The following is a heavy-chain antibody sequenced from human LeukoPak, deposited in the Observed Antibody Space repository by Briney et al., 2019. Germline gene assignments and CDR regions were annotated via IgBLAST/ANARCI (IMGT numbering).Heavy chain of an antibody. CDR3: ARDADFGVVPKPIDY. J-gene: IGHJ4*02. V-gene: IGHV1-69*04. Sequence: ASVKVSCTASGGTFSSYAISWVRQAPGQGLEWVGRIIPILGIANYAQKFQGRVTITADKSTSTAYMELSSLRSDDTAVYYCARDADFGVVPKPIDYWGQGTLVTVSS. CDR1: GGTFSSYA. D-gene: IGHD3-3*01. CDR2: IIPILGIA.